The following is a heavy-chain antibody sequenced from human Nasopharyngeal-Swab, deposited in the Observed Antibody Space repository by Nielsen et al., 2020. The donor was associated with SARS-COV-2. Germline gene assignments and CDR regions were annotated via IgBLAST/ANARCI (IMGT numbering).Heavy chain of an antibody. CDR1: GFTFENYA. V-gene: IGHV3-9*01. D-gene: IGHD5-18*01. CDR3: AKARRTDTYGYECFDS. J-gene: IGHJ4*02. CDR2: ITWNSGNK. Sequence: GGSLRLSCAASGFTFENYAMHWVRQPPGKGPEWVSGITWNSGNKGYAESVQGRFTISRDNAKNSLYLQMNSLRAEDTALYYCAKARRTDTYGYECFDSWGQGTLVTVSS.